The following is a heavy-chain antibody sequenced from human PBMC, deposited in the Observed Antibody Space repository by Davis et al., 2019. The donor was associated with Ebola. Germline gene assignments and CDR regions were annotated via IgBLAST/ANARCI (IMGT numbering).Heavy chain of an antibody. D-gene: IGHD6-19*01. CDR1: GGSISSYY. CDR2: IYYSGST. J-gene: IGHJ4*02. Sequence: SETLSLTCTVSGGSISSYYWSWIRQPPGKGLEWIGYIYYSGSTNYNPSLKSRVTISVDTSKNQFSLKLSSVTAADTAVYYCARGDSSGWYVLDYWGQGTLVTVSS. V-gene: IGHV4-59*01. CDR3: ARGDSSGWYVLDY.